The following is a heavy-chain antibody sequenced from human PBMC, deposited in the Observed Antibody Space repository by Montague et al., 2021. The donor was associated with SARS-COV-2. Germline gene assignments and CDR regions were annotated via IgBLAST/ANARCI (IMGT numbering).Heavy chain of an antibody. CDR2: INHSGST. V-gene: IGHV4-34*01. Sequence: SETLPLTCAVYGGSFSVYYWSWIRQPPGKGLEWIGEINHSGSTNYNPSLKSRVTISVDTSKNQVSLKLSSVTAADTAVYYCARMRFFDWPPHYYMDVWGKGTTVTVSS. J-gene: IGHJ6*03. CDR3: ARMRFFDWPPHYYMDV. CDR1: GGSFSVYY. D-gene: IGHD3-9*01.